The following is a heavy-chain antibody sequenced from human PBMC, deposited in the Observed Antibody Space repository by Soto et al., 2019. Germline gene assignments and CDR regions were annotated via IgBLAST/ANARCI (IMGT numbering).Heavy chain of an antibody. V-gene: IGHV4-31*03. CDR1: GGSISSGGYY. CDR2: IYYSGST. D-gene: IGHD2-15*01. J-gene: IGHJ5*02. CDR3: ARAVVVVSNWFDP. Sequence: QVQLQESGPGLVKPSQTLSLTCTVSGGSISSGGYYWSWIRQHPGKGLEWIGYIYYSGSTYYNPSLKSRITISVDTSKNQFSLKLSSVTAADTAVYYCARAVVVVSNWFDPWGQGTLVTVSS.